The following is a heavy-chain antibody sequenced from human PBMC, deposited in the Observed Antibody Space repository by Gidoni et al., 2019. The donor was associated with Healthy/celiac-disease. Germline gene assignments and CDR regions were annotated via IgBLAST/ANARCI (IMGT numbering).Heavy chain of an antibody. D-gene: IGHD2-15*01. J-gene: IGHJ5*02. Sequence: EVQLVESGGGLVQPGGSLRLSCAASGFTFSSYWMHWVRQAPGKGLVWVSRINSDGSSTSYADSVKGRFTISRDNAKNTLYLQMNSLRAEDTAVYYCARDQYCSGGSCFNWFDPWGQGTLVTVSS. V-gene: IGHV3-74*01. CDR2: INSDGSST. CDR1: GFTFSSYW. CDR3: ARDQYCSGGSCFNWFDP.